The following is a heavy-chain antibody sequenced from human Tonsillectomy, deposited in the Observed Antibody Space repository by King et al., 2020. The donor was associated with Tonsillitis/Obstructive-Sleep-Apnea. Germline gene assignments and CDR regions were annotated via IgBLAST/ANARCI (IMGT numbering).Heavy chain of an antibody. Sequence: VQLVESGGGVVQPGRSLRLSCAASGFTFSSYGMHWVRQAPGKGLEWVAIISYDGSKIYYADSVKGRFTISRDNSKNTLYLQMNSLRGEDTAVYYCAKDRRSSWTFDYWGQGTLVTVSS. V-gene: IGHV3-30*18. D-gene: IGHD6-13*01. CDR1: GFTFSSYG. CDR3: AKDRRSSWTFDY. J-gene: IGHJ4*02. CDR2: ISYDGSKI.